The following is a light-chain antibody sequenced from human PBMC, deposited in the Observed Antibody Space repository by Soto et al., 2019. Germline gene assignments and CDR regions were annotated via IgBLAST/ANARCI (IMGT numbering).Light chain of an antibody. CDR1: SSDVGGYNY. V-gene: IGLV2-11*01. Sequence: QSALTQPRSVSGSPGQSVTISCTGTSSDVGGYNYVSWYQQHPGKAPKLMIYDVSKRPSGVPDRFSGSKSGNTASLTISGLQAEDEADYYFCSYAGSVVFGGGTQLTVL. J-gene: IGLJ2*01. CDR3: CSYAGSVV. CDR2: DVS.